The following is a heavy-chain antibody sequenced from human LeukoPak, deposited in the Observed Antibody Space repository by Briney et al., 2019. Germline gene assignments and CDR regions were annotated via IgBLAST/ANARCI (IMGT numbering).Heavy chain of an antibody. D-gene: IGHD3-10*01. V-gene: IGHV3-48*04. CDR1: GFTFSSYS. J-gene: IGHJ4*02. CDR3: ARDLNYYGSGFFDY. CDR2: ISSSSSTI. Sequence: PGGSLRLSCAASGFTFSSYSMNWVRQAPGKGLEWVSYISSSSSTIYYADSVKGRFTISRDNAKNSLYLQMNSLRAEDTAVYYCARDLNYYGSGFFDYWGQGTLVTVSS.